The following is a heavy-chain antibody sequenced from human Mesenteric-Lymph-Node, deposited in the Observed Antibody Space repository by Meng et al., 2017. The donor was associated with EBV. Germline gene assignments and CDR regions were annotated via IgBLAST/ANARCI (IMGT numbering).Heavy chain of an antibody. CDR2: ISGRGITT. CDR1: GFTFSSYG. Sequence: VQVVESGGGVVQPGRSLRLSCAASGFTFSSYGMHWVRQAPGKGLEWVSSISGRGITTYYADSVKGRFTISRDNSKNTLYLQMNSLRAEDTAVYYCVRAPLNSDESGGYWGQGTLVTVSS. J-gene: IGHJ4*02. CDR3: VRAPLNSDESGGY. D-gene: IGHD4-23*01. V-gene: IGHV3-23*04.